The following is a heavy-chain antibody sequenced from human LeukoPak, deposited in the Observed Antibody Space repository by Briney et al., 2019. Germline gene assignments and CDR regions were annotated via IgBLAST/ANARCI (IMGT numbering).Heavy chain of an antibody. V-gene: IGHV1-18*04. CDR1: GYTFTSYG. CDR2: ISAYNGNT. D-gene: IGHD6-19*01. J-gene: IGHJ4*02. CDR3: ARSYSSGWYGEVFDY. Sequence: ASVKVSCKAPGYTFTSYGISWVRQAPGQGLEWMGWISAYNGNTNYAQKLQGRVTMTTDTSTSTAYMELRSLRSDDTAVYYCARSYSSGWYGEVFDYWGQGTLVTVSS.